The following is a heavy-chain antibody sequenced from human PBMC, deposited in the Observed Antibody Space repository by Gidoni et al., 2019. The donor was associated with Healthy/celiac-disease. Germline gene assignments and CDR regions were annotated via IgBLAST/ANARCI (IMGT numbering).Heavy chain of an antibody. CDR1: GGTFSSYA. V-gene: IGHV1-69*01. Sequence: QVQLVQSGAEVKKPGSSVKVSCKASGGTFSSYAISWVRQVPGQGLEWMGGIIPIFGTANYAQKFQGRVTITADESTSTAYMELSSLRSEDTAVYYCARGEIVVVPADDGGYGMDVWGQGTTVTVSS. CDR2: IIPIFGTA. CDR3: ARGEIVVVPADDGGYGMDV. D-gene: IGHD2-2*01. J-gene: IGHJ6*02.